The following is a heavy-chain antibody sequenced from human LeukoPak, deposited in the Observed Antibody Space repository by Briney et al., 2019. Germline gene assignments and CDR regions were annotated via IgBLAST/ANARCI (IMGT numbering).Heavy chain of an antibody. CDR2: ISWNSGSI. CDR1: GFTFDDYA. D-gene: IGHD6-19*01. CDR3: ARLAMKVAGRPGIDY. Sequence: GGSLRLSCAASGFTFDDYAMPWVRQAPGKGLEWVSGISWNSGSIGYADSVKGRFTISRDNAKNSLYLQMSSLRAEDTAVYYCARLAMKVAGRPGIDYWGQGTLVTVSS. V-gene: IGHV3-9*01. J-gene: IGHJ4*02.